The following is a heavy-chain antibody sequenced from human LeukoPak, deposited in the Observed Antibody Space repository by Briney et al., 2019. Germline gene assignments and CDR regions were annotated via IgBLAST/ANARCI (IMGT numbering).Heavy chain of an antibody. J-gene: IGHJ4*02. V-gene: IGHV3-7*01. D-gene: IGHD3-10*01. CDR3: ARGGGTFDY. Sequence: PGGSLRPSCAASGFTFSTYWMSWVRQAPGKGLEWVANIKQHGSEKYYVDSVKGRFTISRDNAKNSLYLQMNSLRAEDTAVYYCARGGGTFDYWGQGTLVTVSS. CDR1: GFTFSTYW. CDR2: IKQHGSEK.